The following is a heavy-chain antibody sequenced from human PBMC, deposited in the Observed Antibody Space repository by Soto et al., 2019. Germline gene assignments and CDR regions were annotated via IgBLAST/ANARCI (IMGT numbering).Heavy chain of an antibody. Sequence: EVQLVESEGGLVQPGGSLRLSCAASGFTFSSYSMNWVRQAPGKGLEWVSYISSSSSTIYYADSVKGRFTISRDNAKNSLYLQMNSLRAEDTAVYYCARADSGYAHGYYYYGMDVWGQGTTVTVSS. CDR1: GFTFSSYS. D-gene: IGHD5-12*01. CDR3: ARADSGYAHGYYYYGMDV. J-gene: IGHJ6*02. V-gene: IGHV3-48*01. CDR2: ISSSSSTI.